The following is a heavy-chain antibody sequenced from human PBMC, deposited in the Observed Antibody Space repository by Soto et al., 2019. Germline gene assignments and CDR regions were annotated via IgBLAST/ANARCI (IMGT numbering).Heavy chain of an antibody. J-gene: IGHJ2*01. CDR2: INDRGSL. Sequence: QVQLQQWGAGPLRPLETLSLTCGVSGGSFSGYYLAWVRQSPGKGLEWIGGINDRGSLNYNPALKSRVSISVATSKTHYSLNLRSVTAADTAVYYCSRESHDILAGPPWVWYFDLWGRGTLVTVSS. D-gene: IGHD3-9*01. V-gene: IGHV4-34*01. CDR3: SRESHDILAGPPWVWYFDL. CDR1: GGSFSGYY.